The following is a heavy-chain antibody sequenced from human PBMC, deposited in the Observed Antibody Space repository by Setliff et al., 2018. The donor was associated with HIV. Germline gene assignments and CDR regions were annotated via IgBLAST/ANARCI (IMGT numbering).Heavy chain of an antibody. CDR3: ARGALWSGEADWYFDL. V-gene: IGHV4-28*03. CDR1: GYSVSSSYW. CDR2: IYKGGST. D-gene: IGHD3-10*01. J-gene: IGHJ2*01. Sequence: PSETLSLTCAVSGYSVSSSYWLGWIRQPPGKGLEWIGWIGYIYKGGSTYYNPSLKSRVTMSVDTSKNHFSLNLRSVTAVDTAVYYCARGALWSGEADWYFDLWGRGTLVTVSS.